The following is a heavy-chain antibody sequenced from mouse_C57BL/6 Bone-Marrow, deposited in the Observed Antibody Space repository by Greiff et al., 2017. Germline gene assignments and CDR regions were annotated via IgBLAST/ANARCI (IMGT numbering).Heavy chain of an antibody. J-gene: IGHJ4*01. Sequence: EVKVVESGGGLVKPGGSLKLSCAASGFTFSSYAMSWVRQTPEKRLEWVATISDGGSYTYYPDNVKGRFTISRDNAKNNLYLQMSQLKSEDTAMYYCARGYYGSSYDAMDYWGQGTSVTVSS. CDR3: ARGYYGSSYDAMDY. CDR1: GFTFSSYA. V-gene: IGHV5-4*03. CDR2: ISDGGSYT. D-gene: IGHD1-1*01.